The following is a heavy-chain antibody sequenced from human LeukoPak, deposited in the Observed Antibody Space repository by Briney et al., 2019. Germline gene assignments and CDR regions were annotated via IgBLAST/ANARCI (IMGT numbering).Heavy chain of an antibody. J-gene: IGHJ3*02. CDR1: GFTFSSYE. CDR3: ARENIVVVTAIRDAFDI. V-gene: IGHV3-48*03. D-gene: IGHD2-21*02. CDR2: ISSSGGTI. Sequence: PGGSLRLSCSASGFTFSSYEMNWVRQAPGKGLEWVSYISSSGGTIYYADSVKGRFTISRDNAKNSLCLQMNSLRDEDTAVYYCARENIVVVTAIRDAFDIWGQGTMVTVSS.